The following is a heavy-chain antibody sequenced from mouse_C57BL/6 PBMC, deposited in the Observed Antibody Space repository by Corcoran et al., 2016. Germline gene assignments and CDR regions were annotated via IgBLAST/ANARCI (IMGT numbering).Heavy chain of an antibody. D-gene: IGHD1-1*01. CDR1: GYTFTDYY. J-gene: IGHJ4*01. CDR2: INPNNGGT. V-gene: IGHV1-26*01. Sequence: EVQLQQSGPELVKPGASVKISCKASGYTFTDYYMNWVKQSHGKSLEWIGDINPNNGGTSYNQKFKGKATLTVDKSSSTAYMELRSLTSEDSAVYYCARKFHYYGSSFYAMDYWGQGTSVTVSS. CDR3: ARKFHYYGSSFYAMDY.